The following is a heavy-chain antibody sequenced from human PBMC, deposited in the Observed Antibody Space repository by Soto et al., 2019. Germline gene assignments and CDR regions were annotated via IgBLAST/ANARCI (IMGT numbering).Heavy chain of an antibody. CDR3: AAVSRSYSDAFDI. CDR1: GFTFTSSA. J-gene: IGHJ3*02. Sequence: VASVKVSCKASGFTFTSSAVQWVRQARGQRLEWIGWIVVGSGNTNYAQKFQERVTITRDMSTSTAYMELSSLRSEDTAVYYCAAVSRSYSDAFDIWGQGTMVTVSS. D-gene: IGHD1-26*01. V-gene: IGHV1-58*01. CDR2: IVVGSGNT.